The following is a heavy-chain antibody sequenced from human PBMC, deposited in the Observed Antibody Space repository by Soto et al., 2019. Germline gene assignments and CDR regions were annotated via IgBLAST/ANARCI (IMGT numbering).Heavy chain of an antibody. Sequence: PGGSLRLSCAASGFTFSSYAMSWVRQAPGKGLEWVSAISGSGGSTYYADSVKGRFTISRDNSKNTLYLQMNSLRAEDTAVYYCAKENYDFWSGYPLYYYYGMDVWGQGTTVTVSS. D-gene: IGHD3-3*01. J-gene: IGHJ6*02. V-gene: IGHV3-23*01. CDR3: AKENYDFWSGYPLYYYYGMDV. CDR1: GFTFSSYA. CDR2: ISGSGGST.